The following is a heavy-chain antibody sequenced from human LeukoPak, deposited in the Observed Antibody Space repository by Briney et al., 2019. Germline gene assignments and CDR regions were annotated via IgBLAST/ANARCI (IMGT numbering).Heavy chain of an antibody. J-gene: IGHJ4*02. CDR3: ARDGSLPGY. Sequence: PGGSLRLSCAASGFAFSNYWMHWVRQTPGKGLVWVSRIISDGSSTSYAGSVKGRFTISRDNAKNTLYLQMNSLRAEDTAVYYCARDGSLPGYWGQGTLVTVSS. V-gene: IGHV3-74*01. CDR2: IISDGSST. CDR1: GFAFSNYW.